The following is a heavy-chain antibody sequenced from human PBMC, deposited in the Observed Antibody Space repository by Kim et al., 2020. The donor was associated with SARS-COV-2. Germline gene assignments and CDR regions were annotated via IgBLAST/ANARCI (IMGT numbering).Heavy chain of an antibody. Sequence: YADSVRGRFTISRDNARNSLYLQLDSLRDDDTAVYYCTRGEAARPDYWGQGVLVILSS. D-gene: IGHD6-6*01. CDR3: TRGEAARPDY. J-gene: IGHJ4*02. V-gene: IGHV3-48*02.